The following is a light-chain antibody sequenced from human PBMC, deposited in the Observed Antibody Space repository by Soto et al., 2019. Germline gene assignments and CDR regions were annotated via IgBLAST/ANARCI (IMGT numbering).Light chain of an antibody. CDR2: DVS. J-gene: IGLJ1*01. V-gene: IGLV2-11*01. CDR3: CSYAGNYYV. CDR1: SSDVGGYNY. Sequence: QSVLTQPRSVSGSPGQSVTISCTGTSSDVGGYNYVSWYQQHPGKAPKLMIYDVSKRPSGVPDRFSGSKSGNTASLTISGLQAEDEADYYGCSYAGNYYVFGPGTKLTVL.